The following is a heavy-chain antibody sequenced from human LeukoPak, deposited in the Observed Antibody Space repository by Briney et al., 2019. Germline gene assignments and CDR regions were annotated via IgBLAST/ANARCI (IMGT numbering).Heavy chain of an antibody. V-gene: IGHV4-39*01. D-gene: IGHD1-14*01. CDR3: ARLDHSLRITDY. CDR2: IYYSGST. J-gene: IGHJ4*02. CDR1: GGSINSGDYY. Sequence: PSETLSLTCTVSGGSINSGDYYWVWIRQPPGKGLEWIGSIYYSGSTSYNPSLKSRVTMTVDTSKNQVSLNLSSVTAADTAIYYCARLDHSLRITDYWGQGTLVTVSS.